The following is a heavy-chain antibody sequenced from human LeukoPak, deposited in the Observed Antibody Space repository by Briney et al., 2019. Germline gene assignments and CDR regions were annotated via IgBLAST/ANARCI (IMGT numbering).Heavy chain of an antibody. D-gene: IGHD2-8*02. V-gene: IGHV3-23*01. J-gene: IGHJ3*02. CDR1: GFTFAIYH. CDR2: IRGDGV. Sequence: GGSLRLSCAATGFTFAIYHMSWVRQAPGKGLEWVATIRGDGVYYADSVKGRFTISRDDSENTVYVQMNSLRAEDTAVYYCAKSRVEVAGTGGFDTWGQGTLAAVSS. CDR3: AKSRVEVAGTGGFDT.